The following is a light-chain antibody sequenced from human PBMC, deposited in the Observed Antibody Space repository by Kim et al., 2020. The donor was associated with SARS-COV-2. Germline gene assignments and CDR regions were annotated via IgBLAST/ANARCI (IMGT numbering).Light chain of an antibody. J-gene: IGKJ4*01. CDR1: QSVSRS. V-gene: IGKV3-11*01. Sequence: SPPGERATLSCRASQSVSRSFAWYQQKPGQAPRLLIYDASKRATGIPARFSGSGSGTDFTLTISSLEPEDFAVYYCQQRSNWPLTFGGGTKVDIK. CDR3: QQRSNWPLT. CDR2: DAS.